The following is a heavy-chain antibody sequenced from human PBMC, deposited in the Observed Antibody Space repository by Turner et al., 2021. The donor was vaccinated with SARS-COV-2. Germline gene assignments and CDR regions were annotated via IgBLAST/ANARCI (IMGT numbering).Heavy chain of an antibody. CDR3: ARLHTSSWYFDY. Sequence: EVQLVESGGGLVQPGGSLRLSCAASGFTFSSYWMSWVREAPGKGVEWVANIKQDGSEKYYVDSVKGRFTISRDNAKNSLYLQMNSLRAEDTAVYYCARLHTSSWYFDYWGQGTLVTVSS. J-gene: IGHJ4*02. CDR2: IKQDGSEK. D-gene: IGHD6-13*01. V-gene: IGHV3-7*03. CDR1: GFTFSSYW.